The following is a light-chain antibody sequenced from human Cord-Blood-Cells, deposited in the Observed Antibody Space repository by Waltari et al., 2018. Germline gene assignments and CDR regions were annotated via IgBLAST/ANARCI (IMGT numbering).Light chain of an antibody. Sequence: QSALPQPASVSGSPGQSITISCPGTSSDVRGYTYVSWYQQHPGKAPKLMIYDVSNRPSGVSNRFSGSKSGNTASLTISGLQAEDEADYYCSSYTSSSTLYVFGTGTKVTVL. CDR1: SSDVRGYTY. J-gene: IGLJ1*01. V-gene: IGLV2-14*01. CDR3: SSYTSSSTLYV. CDR2: DVS.